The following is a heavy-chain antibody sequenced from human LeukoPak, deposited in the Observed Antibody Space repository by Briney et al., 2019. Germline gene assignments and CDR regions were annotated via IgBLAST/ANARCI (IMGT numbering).Heavy chain of an antibody. V-gene: IGHV5-51*01. CDR3: ASPGRTYYNSFDY. CDR2: IYPGDSDT. CDR1: GYSFTSYW. Sequence: GESLKISCKGSGYSFTSYWIGWVRQMPGKGLEWMGIIYPGDSDTRYSPSFQGQVTISADKSISTAYLQWNSLKASDTAMYYCASPGRTYYNSFDYWGQGTLVTVSS. J-gene: IGHJ4*02. D-gene: IGHD3-10*01.